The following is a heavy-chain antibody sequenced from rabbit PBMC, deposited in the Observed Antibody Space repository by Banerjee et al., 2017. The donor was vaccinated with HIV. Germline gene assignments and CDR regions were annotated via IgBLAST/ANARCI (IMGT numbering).Heavy chain of an antibody. Sequence: QSLEESGGDLVKPGASLTLTCTASGFSFSSNYWISWVRQAPGKGLEWIGCIYPAAGATDYASWVNGRLTISLDNAQNTVFLQMTSLTAADTATYFCARDVVVDGFGFATGFNLWGQGTLVTVS. V-gene: IGHV1S40*01. CDR1: GFSFSSNYW. D-gene: IGHD6-1*01. CDR2: IYPAAGAT. CDR3: ARDVVVDGFGFATGFNL. J-gene: IGHJ4*01.